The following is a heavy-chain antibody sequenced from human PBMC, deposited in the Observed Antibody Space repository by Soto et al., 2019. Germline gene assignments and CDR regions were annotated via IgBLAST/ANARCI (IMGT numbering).Heavy chain of an antibody. CDR3: ARDKPEYIGFDYADY. V-gene: IGHV3-15*07. CDR2: IKSKTDGGTT. Sequence: GGSLRLSCAASGFTFSNAWINWVRQAPGKGLEWVGRIKSKTDGGTTDYAAPVQGRFAVSRDDSKNIAYLQMNSLQTEDTALYYCARDKPEYIGFDYADYWGQGTLVTVSS. CDR1: GFTFSNAW. D-gene: IGHD5-12*01. J-gene: IGHJ4*02.